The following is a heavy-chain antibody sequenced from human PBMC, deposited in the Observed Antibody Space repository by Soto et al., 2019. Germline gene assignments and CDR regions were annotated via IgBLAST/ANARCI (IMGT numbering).Heavy chain of an antibody. CDR3: TTDPGDYEDF. D-gene: IGHD4-17*01. Sequence: GESLKISCAASGLTFTNAWMSWFRQAPGKGLEWVGHIKNKKDGGTTDYAAPVKGRFTISRDDSRNTLYLQMNSLRTEDTAMYYCTTDPGDYEDFWGQGTQVTVSS. CDR1: GLTFTNAW. V-gene: IGHV3-15*01. J-gene: IGHJ4*02. CDR2: IKNKKDGGTT.